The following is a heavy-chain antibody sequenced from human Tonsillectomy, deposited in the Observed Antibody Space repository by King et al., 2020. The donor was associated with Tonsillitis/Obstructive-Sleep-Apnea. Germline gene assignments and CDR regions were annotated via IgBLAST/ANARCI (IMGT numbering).Heavy chain of an antibody. V-gene: IGHV3-9*01. CDR2: INWNSGFG. Sequence: VQLVESGGGLVQPGRSLRLSCVASGFSFDDYAMHWVRQAPGKGLEWVSGINWNSGFGGYADSVKGRFTISRDNAKNSLYLQMNSLRAEDTALYYCAKDHMITFGGVIIDIWGQGTMVTVSS. J-gene: IGHJ3*02. CDR3: AKDHMITFGGVIIDI. CDR1: GFSFDDYA. D-gene: IGHD3-16*01.